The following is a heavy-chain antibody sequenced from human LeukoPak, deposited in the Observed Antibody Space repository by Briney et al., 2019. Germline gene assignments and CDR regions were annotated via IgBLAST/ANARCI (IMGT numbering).Heavy chain of an antibody. D-gene: IGHD5/OR15-5a*01. CDR1: GFTFSSYA. J-gene: IGHJ4*02. CDR2: ISYDGSNK. Sequence: GMSLRLSCAASGFTFSSYAMHWVRQAPGKGLEWVAVISYDGSNKYYADSVKGRFTISRDNSKNTLYLQMNSLRAEDTAVYYCARTSVYDSPFDYWGQGTLVTASS. V-gene: IGHV3-30-3*01. CDR3: ARTSVYDSPFDY.